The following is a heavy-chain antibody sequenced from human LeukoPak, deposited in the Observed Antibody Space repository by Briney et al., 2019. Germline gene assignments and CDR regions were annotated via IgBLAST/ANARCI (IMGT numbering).Heavy chain of an antibody. Sequence: SETLSLTCAVYGGSFSGYYWSWSRQPPGKGLEWIGEINHSGSTNYNPSLKRRVTISVDTSKNQFSLKLSSVTAADTAVYYCARRRYYYGSGSYYPPRNWFDPWGQGTLATVSS. J-gene: IGHJ5*02. V-gene: IGHV4-34*01. CDR3: ARRRYYYGSGSYYPPRNWFDP. CDR2: INHSGST. CDR1: GGSFSGYY. D-gene: IGHD3-10*01.